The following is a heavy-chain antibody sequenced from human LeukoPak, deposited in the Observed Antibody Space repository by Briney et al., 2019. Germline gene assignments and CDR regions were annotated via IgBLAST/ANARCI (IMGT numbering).Heavy chain of an antibody. CDR1: GFRFSYFW. Sequence: GGSLRLSCEASGFRFSYFWMSWVRQAPGKGLEWVANINEDGSQKYYVDSVKGRFTISRDNAKSSLYLQMDSLRAEDTAVYYCARDGITMRILEYWGQGTLVTVSS. D-gene: IGHD3-10*01. CDR2: INEDGSQK. J-gene: IGHJ4*02. V-gene: IGHV3-7*01. CDR3: ARDGITMRILEY.